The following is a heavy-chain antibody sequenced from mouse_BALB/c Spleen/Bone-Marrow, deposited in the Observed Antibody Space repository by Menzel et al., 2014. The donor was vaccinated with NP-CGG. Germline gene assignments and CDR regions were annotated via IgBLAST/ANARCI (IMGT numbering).Heavy chain of an antibody. CDR1: GFTFSSYA. V-gene: IGHV5-9-4*01. CDR2: ISSGGSYT. Sequence: EVNLVESGGGLVKPGGSLKLSCAASGFTFSSYATSWVRQSPEKRLEWVAEISSGGSYTYYPDTVTGRFTISRDNAKNTLYLEMSSLRSEDTAMYYCARDGNWYFDVWGAGTTVTVSS. D-gene: IGHD1-1*02. J-gene: IGHJ1*01. CDR3: ARDGNWYFDV.